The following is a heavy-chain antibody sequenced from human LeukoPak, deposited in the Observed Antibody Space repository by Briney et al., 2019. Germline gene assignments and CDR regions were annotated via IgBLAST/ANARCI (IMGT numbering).Heavy chain of an antibody. V-gene: IGHV4-59*08. J-gene: IGHJ5*02. CDR2: IYYSGST. CDR1: GGSISSYY. Sequence: SETLSLTCTVSGGSISSYYWSWIRQPPGKGLEWIGYIYYSGSTCYNPSLKSRVTISVDTSKNQFSLKLSSVTAADTAVYYCARHPYQLLWLSWFDPWGQGTLVTVSS. CDR3: ARHPYQLLWLSWFDP. D-gene: IGHD2-2*01.